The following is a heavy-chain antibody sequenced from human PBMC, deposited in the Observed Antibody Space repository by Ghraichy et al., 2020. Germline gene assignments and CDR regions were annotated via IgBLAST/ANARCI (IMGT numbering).Heavy chain of an antibody. V-gene: IGHV4-34*01. J-gene: IGHJ4*02. CDR1: GGSFSGYY. CDR3: ARTEGGYYDSSGYYY. Sequence: SETLSLTCAVYGGSFSGYYWSWIRQPPGKGLEWIGEINHSGSTNYNPSLKSRVTISVDTSKNQFSLKLSSVTAADTAVYYCARTEGGYYDSSGYYYWGQGTLVTVSS. D-gene: IGHD3-22*01. CDR2: INHSGST.